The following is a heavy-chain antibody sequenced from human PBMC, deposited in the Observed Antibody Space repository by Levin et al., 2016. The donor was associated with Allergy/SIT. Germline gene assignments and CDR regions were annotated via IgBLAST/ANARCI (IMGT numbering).Heavy chain of an antibody. CDR2: IYYSGST. CDR3: ARQPSYRSYDH. D-gene: IGHD6-6*01. CDR1: DGSISPYY. V-gene: IGHV4-59*08. Sequence: SETLSLTCTVSDGSISPYYWSWIRQPPGKGLEWIGYIYYSGSTNYNPSLTSRVTISLDTSNNQFSLKLRSVTAADTAVYYCARQPSYRSYDHWGQGTLVTVSS. J-gene: IGHJ4*02.